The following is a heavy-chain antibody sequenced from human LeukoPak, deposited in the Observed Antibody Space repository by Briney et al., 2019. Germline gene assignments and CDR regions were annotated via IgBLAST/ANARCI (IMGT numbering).Heavy chain of an antibody. Sequence: SETLSLTCTVSGGSISSYYWSWIRQPPGRGLEWIGTIYNSGSTYYNASLESRVTISVDTSKNQFSLKLSSVTAADTAVYYCARAYSSSWYFNWFDPWGQGTLVTVSS. J-gene: IGHJ5*02. CDR2: IYNSGST. V-gene: IGHV4-59*04. CDR3: ARAYSSSWYFNWFDP. D-gene: IGHD6-13*01. CDR1: GGSISSYY.